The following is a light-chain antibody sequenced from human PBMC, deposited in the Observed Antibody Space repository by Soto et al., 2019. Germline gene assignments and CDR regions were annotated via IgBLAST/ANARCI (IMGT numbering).Light chain of an antibody. CDR3: QQYTNWPWT. CDR2: GAS. CDR1: QSVSSR. Sequence: EIVMTQSPATLSVSLGERATLSCRASQSVSSRLAWYQQKPGQAPRLLIYGASTRATGTPPRFSGRGSGTEFTLTISSLQSEDFAVYYCQQYTNWPWTFGRGTKVDI. J-gene: IGKJ1*01. V-gene: IGKV3-15*01.